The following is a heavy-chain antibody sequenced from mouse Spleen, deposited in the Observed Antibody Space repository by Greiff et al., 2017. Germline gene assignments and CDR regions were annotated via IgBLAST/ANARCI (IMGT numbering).Heavy chain of an antibody. V-gene: IGHV1S137*01. CDR1: GYTFTDYA. J-gene: IGHJ3*01. D-gene: IGHD1-1*01. CDR3: AMGDGSEGFAY. Sequence: QVQLQQSGAELVRPGVSVKISCKGSGYTFTDYAMHWVKQSHAKSLEWIGVISTYYGDASYNQKFKGKATMTVDKSSSTAYMELARLTSEDSAIYYCAMGDGSEGFAYWGQGTLVTVSA. CDR2: ISTYYGDA.